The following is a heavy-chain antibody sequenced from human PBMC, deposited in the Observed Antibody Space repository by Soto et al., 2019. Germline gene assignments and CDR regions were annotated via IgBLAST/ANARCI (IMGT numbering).Heavy chain of an antibody. Sequence: GGSLRLSCATSGFIFSSHWMTWVRQAPGKGLERVAGIKQDGSDKHYVDSVKGRFTISRDNAEHSLYLQMSSLRAEDTAVYYRARLYGSVSTFDHWGQGTLVTVYS. CDR2: IKQDGSDK. V-gene: IGHV3-7*01. J-gene: IGHJ4*02. D-gene: IGHD6-25*01. CDR3: ARLYGSVSTFDH. CDR1: GFIFSSHW.